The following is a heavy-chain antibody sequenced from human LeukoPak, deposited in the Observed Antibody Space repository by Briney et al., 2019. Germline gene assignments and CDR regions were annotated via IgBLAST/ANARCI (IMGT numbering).Heavy chain of an antibody. J-gene: IGHJ6*03. Sequence: SETLSLTCAVYGGSFSGYYWSWIRQPPGKGLEWIGEINHSGSTNYNPSLKSRVTISVDTSKNQFSLKLSSVTAADTAVYYCARGRGAARPRPNLYYYYYYMDVWGKGTTVTVSS. V-gene: IGHV4-34*01. CDR2: INHSGST. D-gene: IGHD6-6*01. CDR3: ARGRGAARPRPNLYYYYYYMDV. CDR1: GGSFSGYY.